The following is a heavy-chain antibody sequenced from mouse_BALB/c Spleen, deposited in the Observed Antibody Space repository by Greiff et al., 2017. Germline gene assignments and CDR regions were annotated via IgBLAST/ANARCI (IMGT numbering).Heavy chain of an antibody. D-gene: IGHD2-1*01. CDR2: ISYSGST. CDR3: ARRGYGNYVGAMDY. Sequence: EVQLQESGPGLVKPSQSLSLTCTVTGYSITSDYAWNWIRQFPGNKLEWMGYISYSGSTSYNPSLKSRISITRDTSKNQFFLQLNSVTTEDTATYYCARRGYGNYVGAMDYWGQGTSVTVSS. CDR1: GYSITSDYA. V-gene: IGHV3-2*02. J-gene: IGHJ4*01.